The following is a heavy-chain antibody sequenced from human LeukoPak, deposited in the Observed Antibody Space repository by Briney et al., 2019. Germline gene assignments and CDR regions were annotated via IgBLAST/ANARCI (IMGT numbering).Heavy chain of an antibody. J-gene: IGHJ4*02. Sequence: XLXCXXSXXTXSNXXXSXXRQAAXKGLEWVANIKEDGSEKYYVDSVKGRFTISRDNAKNSLYLQMNSLRAEDTAVYYCARLHQLVREWPFDYWGQGTLVSLSS. CDR1: XXTXSNXX. V-gene: IGHV3-7*02. CDR2: IKEDGSEK. D-gene: IGHD6-6*01. CDR3: ARLHQLVREWPFDY.